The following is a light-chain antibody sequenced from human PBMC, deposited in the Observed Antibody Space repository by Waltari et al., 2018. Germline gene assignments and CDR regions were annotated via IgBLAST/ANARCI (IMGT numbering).Light chain of an antibody. Sequence: EIVMTQAPLSLSVTPGQPASMSCKSSQSLLHSDGRARLYWYLQKPGQSQQLLIPEVSNRFSGVTERFSGSGSGTDFTLKISRVEAEDVGVYFCMQNIQLPTFGQGTKVEIE. V-gene: IGKV2D-29*02. CDR2: EVS. CDR1: QSLLHSDGRAR. J-gene: IGKJ1*01. CDR3: MQNIQLPT.